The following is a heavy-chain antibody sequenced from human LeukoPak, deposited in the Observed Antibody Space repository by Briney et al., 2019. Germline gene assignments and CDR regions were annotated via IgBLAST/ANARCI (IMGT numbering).Heavy chain of an antibody. D-gene: IGHD4-17*01. V-gene: IGHV4-38-2*01. CDR2: IYHSGST. J-gene: IGHJ4*02. CDR1: GYSISSGYY. Sequence: PSETLSLTCAVSGYSISSGYYWGWIRQPPGKGLEWIGSIYHSGSTYYNPSLKSRVTISVDTSKNQFSLKLSSVTAADTAVYYCARLGKLRSPRAFHYWGQGTLVTVSS. CDR3: ARLGKLRSPRAFHY.